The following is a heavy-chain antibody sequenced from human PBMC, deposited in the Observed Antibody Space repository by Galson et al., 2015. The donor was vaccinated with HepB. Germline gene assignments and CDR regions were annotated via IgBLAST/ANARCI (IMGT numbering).Heavy chain of an antibody. Sequence: SVKVSCKASGYTFTSYGISWVRQAPGQGLEWMGWISVYNGNTNYAQKLQGRVTMTTDTSTSTAYMELRSLRSDDTAVYYCAITVPAALGGAFDIWGQGTMVTVSS. CDR2: ISVYNGNT. J-gene: IGHJ3*02. CDR1: GYTFTSYG. D-gene: IGHD2-2*01. CDR3: AITVPAALGGAFDI. V-gene: IGHV1-18*04.